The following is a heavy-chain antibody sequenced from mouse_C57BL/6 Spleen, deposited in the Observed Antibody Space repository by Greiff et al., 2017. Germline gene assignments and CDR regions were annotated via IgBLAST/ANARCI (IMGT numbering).Heavy chain of an antibody. CDR2: INPNNGGT. CDR3: ARERSTMVTTCAMDY. D-gene: IGHD2-2*01. CDR1: GYTFTDYY. J-gene: IGHJ4*01. Sequence: EVQLQQSGPELVKPGASVKISCKASGYTFTDYYMNWVKQSHGKSLEWIGDINPNNGGTSYNQKFKGKATLTVDKSSSTAYMELRSLTSEDSAVYYCARERSTMVTTCAMDYWGQGTSVTVSS. V-gene: IGHV1-26*01.